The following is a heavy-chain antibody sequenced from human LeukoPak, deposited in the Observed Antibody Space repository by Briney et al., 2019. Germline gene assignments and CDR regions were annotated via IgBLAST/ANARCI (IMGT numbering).Heavy chain of an antibody. CDR1: GYTFTGYY. V-gene: IGHV1-2*02. J-gene: IGHJ6*03. CDR2: INPNSGGT. D-gene: IGHD4-11*01. CDR3: ARDRLDNYPYYYYYMDV. Sequence: ASVKVSCKASGYTFTGYYMHWVRQAPGQGLEWMGWINPNSGGTNYAQKFQGRVTMTRDTSISTAYMELSRLRSDDTAVYYCARDRLDNYPYYYYYMDVWGKGTTVTVSS.